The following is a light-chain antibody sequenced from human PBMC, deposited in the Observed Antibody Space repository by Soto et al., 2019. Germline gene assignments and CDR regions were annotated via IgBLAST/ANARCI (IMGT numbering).Light chain of an antibody. V-gene: IGKV3-20*01. Sequence: EIVLTQSPGTLSLSPGERATLSCRASQSVSSSYLAWYQQKPGQAPRLLIYDASSRDTGIPDRFSGSGSGTDFTLTISRLEPEDVAVYYCQQYGSSPYTFGQGTKLEIK. CDR1: QSVSSSY. CDR3: QQYGSSPYT. J-gene: IGKJ2*01. CDR2: DAS.